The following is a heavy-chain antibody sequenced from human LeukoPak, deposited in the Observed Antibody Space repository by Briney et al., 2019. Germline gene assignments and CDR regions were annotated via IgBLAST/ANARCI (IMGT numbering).Heavy chain of an antibody. Sequence: PGGSLRLSCAASGFTFSSYWMSWVRQAPGKGLEWVANIKQDGSEKYYVDSVKGRFTISRDNAKNSLYLQMNSLRVEDTAVYYCVRDGEMATTSLDYWGQGALVTVSS. J-gene: IGHJ4*02. CDR3: VRDGEMATTSLDY. CDR1: GFTFSSYW. CDR2: IKQDGSEK. V-gene: IGHV3-7*01. D-gene: IGHD5-24*01.